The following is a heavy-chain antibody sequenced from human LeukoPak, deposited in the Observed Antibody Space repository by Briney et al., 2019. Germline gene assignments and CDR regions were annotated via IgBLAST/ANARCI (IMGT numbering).Heavy chain of an antibody. D-gene: IGHD3-3*01. Sequence: SETLSLTCTVSGVSVSSGSYYWSWIRQPPGKGLEWIGYIYYSGSTNYNPSLKSRVTKSVDTSKNQFSLKLSSVTAADTAVYYCARATYYDFWSGYYPFDYWGQGTLVTVSS. CDR3: ARATYYDFWSGYYPFDY. J-gene: IGHJ4*02. V-gene: IGHV4-61*01. CDR1: GVSVSSGSYY. CDR2: IYYSGST.